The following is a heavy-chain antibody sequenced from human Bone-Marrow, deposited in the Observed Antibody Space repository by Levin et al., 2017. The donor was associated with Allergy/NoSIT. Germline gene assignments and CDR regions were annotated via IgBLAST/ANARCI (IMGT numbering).Heavy chain of an antibody. D-gene: IGHD5-12*01. V-gene: IGHV4-30-2*06. CDR1: GDSISSGTHS. J-gene: IGHJ4*02. CDR3: ARGQRYYYFDF. CDR2: VYHTGTT. Sequence: SETLSLTCEVSGDSISSGTHSWSWIRQSPGMGLEWIGYVYHTGTTYYNPSLESRVAISPDRSKNQFSLKLNPMTAADTSVFYCARGQRYYYFDFWGQGILVTVSS.